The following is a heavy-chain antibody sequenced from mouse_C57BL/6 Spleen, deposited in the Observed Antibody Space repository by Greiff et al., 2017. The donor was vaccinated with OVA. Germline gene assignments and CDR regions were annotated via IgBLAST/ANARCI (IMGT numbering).Heavy chain of an antibody. Sequence: DVKLQESGPELVKPGASVKISCKASGYTFTDYYMNWVKQSHGKSLEWLGDIKPNNGGTSYNQKFKGKATLTVDKSSSTAYMELRSLTSEDSAVYYCARGGPFDYWGQGTTLTVSS. CDR3: ARGGPFDY. CDR2: IKPNNGGT. CDR1: GYTFTDYY. J-gene: IGHJ2*01. V-gene: IGHV1-26*01.